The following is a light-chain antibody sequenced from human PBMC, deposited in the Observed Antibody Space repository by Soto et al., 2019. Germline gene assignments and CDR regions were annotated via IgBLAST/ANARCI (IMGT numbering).Light chain of an antibody. CDR3: CSYAGSITFV. V-gene: IGLV2-23*01. CDR1: SSDIGSYNL. J-gene: IGLJ1*01. CDR2: EGS. Sequence: QSALTQPASVSGSPGQSITISCTGTSSDIGSYNLVSWYQQHPDKAPKLMIYEGSKRPSGVSYRFSGSKSGNTASLTISGLQAEDEADYYCCSYAGSITFVFGTGTKLTVL.